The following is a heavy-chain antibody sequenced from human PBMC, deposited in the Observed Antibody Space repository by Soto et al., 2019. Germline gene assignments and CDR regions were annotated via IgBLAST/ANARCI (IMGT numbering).Heavy chain of an antibody. Sequence: SVKVSCKASGGTFSSYAISWVRQAPGQGLEWMGGIIPIFGTANYAQKFQGRVTITADESTSTAYRELSSLRAEDTAVYYCARDYSSGWNYYFDYWGQGTLVTVSS. CDR1: GGTFSSYA. CDR3: ARDYSSGWNYYFDY. CDR2: IIPIFGTA. D-gene: IGHD6-19*01. J-gene: IGHJ4*02. V-gene: IGHV1-69*13.